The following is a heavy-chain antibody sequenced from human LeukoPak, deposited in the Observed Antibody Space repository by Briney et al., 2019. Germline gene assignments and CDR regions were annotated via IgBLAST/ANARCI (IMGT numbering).Heavy chain of an antibody. CDR1: GGTFSSSD. Sequence: SVKVSCKASGGTFSSSDISWVRQAPGQGLEWMGGIIPIFATSNYAQMVQGRVTITADESTSTVYMDLSSLRSEDTAVYYCARGGRGYCTGTSCYGQDAFDIWGQGTMVTVSS. V-gene: IGHV1-69*01. D-gene: IGHD2-2*01. CDR2: IIPIFATS. CDR3: ARGGRGYCTGTSCYGQDAFDI. J-gene: IGHJ3*02.